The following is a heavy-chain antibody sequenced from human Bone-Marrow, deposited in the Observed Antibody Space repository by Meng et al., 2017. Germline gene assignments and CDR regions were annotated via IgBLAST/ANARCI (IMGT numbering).Heavy chain of an antibody. CDR2: IIPIFGTA. CDR1: GGTFSSYA. CDR3: ARVLVQKPGYSSSPRYAFDI. D-gene: IGHD6-13*01. J-gene: IGHJ3*02. V-gene: IGHV1-69*05. Sequence: SVKVSCKASGGTFSSYAISWVRQAPGQGLEWMGGIIPIFGTANYAQKFQGRVTITTDESTSTAYMELSSLRSDDTAVYYCARVLVQKPGYSSSPRYAFDIWGQGTMVTVSS.